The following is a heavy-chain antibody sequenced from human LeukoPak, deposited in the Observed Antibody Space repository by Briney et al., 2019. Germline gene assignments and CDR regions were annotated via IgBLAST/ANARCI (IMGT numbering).Heavy chain of an antibody. CDR2: INPAGSQE. J-gene: IGHJ5*02. V-gene: IGHV3-7*01. CDR3: ARYSGSFPGWLDP. Sequence: GGSLRLSCAASGLTFSSSWMNWVRQAPGEGLEWVANINPAGSQEDYVDSVKGRFTISRDNAKNSVFLQMNSLRAEGTAVYYCARYSGSFPGWLDPWGQGTLVTVSS. CDR1: GLTFSSSW. D-gene: IGHD1-26*01.